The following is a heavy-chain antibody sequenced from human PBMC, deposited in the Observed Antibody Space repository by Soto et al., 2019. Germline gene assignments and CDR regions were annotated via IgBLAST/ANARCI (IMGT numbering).Heavy chain of an antibody. J-gene: IGHJ6*04. V-gene: IGHV3-23*01. CDR3: AKGEDIVVGPDV. Sequence: GGSLRLSCAASGFTFSSYAMSWVRQAPGEGLEWVSAISGSGGSTYYADSVKGRFTISRDNSKNTLYLQMNSLRAEYTAVYYCAKGEDIVVGPDVWGKGTTVTVSS. CDR1: GFTFSSYA. CDR2: ISGSGGST. D-gene: IGHD2-2*01.